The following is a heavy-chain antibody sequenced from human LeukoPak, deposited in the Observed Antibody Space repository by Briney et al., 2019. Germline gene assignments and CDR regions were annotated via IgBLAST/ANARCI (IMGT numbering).Heavy chain of an antibody. CDR3: ARLSETAAYYYTSGYHFLGY. CDR1: GYTFGSYD. V-gene: IGHV1-8*02. D-gene: IGHD3-22*01. CDR2: MNPGSGDT. J-gene: IGHJ4*02. Sequence: GASVKVSCKASGYTFGSYDINWVRKATGQGLEWMVWMNPGSGDTGYAQRFQGRVTMTRDTSTNTAYMELSGLRSEDTAIYYCARLSETAAYYYTSGYHFLGYWGQGTLVTVDS.